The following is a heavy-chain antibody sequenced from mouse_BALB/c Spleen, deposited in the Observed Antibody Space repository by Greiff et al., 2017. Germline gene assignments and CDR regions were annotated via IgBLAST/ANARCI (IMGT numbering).Heavy chain of an antibody. Sequence: EVQGVESGGGLVQPGGSRKLSCAASGFTFSDYGMAWVRQAPGKGPEWVAFISNLAYSIYYADTVTGRFTISRENAKNTLYLEMSSLRSEDTAMYYCARDGYDDYWGQGTLVTVSA. D-gene: IGHD2-2*01. CDR1: GFTFSDYG. V-gene: IGHV5-15*02. CDR2: ISNLAYSI. J-gene: IGHJ3*01. CDR3: ARDGYDDY.